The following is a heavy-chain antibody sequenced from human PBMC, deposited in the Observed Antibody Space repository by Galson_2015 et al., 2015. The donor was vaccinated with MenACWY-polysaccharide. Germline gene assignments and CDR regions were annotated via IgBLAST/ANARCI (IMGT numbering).Heavy chain of an antibody. D-gene: IGHD6-6*01. CDR2: ISYDGNNN. CDR3: AKDTDPVGSTYYFDY. J-gene: IGHJ4*02. CDR1: GFTFSRYG. V-gene: IGHV3-30*18. Sequence: SLRLSCAASGFTFSRYGMHWVRQAPGKGLEWVGVISYDGNNNYYADSVKGRFTISRDNSKNTLYLQMNSLRAEDTAVYYCAKDTDPVGSTYYFDYWGQGTLVTVSS.